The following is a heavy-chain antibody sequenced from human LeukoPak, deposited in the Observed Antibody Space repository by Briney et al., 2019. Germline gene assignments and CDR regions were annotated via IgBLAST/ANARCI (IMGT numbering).Heavy chain of an antibody. Sequence: SETLSLTCTVSGGSISSGTYYWSWIRQPPGKGLEWIGYIYYSGSTNYNPSHKSRVTISVDTSKNQFSLKLSSVTAADTAVYYCARDGPSGVSDYWGQGTLVTVSS. CDR2: IYYSGST. CDR3: ARDGPSGVSDY. D-gene: IGHD7-27*01. J-gene: IGHJ4*02. CDR1: GGSISSGTYY. V-gene: IGHV4-61*01.